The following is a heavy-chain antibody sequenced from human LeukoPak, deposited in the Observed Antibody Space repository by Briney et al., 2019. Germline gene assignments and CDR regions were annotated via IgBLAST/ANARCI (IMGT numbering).Heavy chain of an antibody. Sequence: GESLKISCKVSGYTFTTYWIGWVRQMPGKGLEWGWIIYPGDTDTRYSPSFQGQVTISADKSISTAYLQWSSLKASDTAMYYCAKAAYSSSWYWFDPWGQGTLVTVSS. CDR1: GYTFTTYW. D-gene: IGHD6-13*01. CDR2: IYPGDTDT. J-gene: IGHJ5*02. V-gene: IGHV5-51*01. CDR3: AKAAYSSSWYWFDP.